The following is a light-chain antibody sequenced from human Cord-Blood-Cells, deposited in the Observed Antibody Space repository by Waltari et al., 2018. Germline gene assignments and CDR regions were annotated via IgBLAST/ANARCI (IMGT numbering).Light chain of an antibody. CDR1: QSVSSSY. CDR3: QQYGSVPRT. CDR2: GAS. Sequence: IVFTQSPGTLSFSPGDIATLSCRASQSVSSSYLAWYQQKPGQAPRLLFYGASSRATGIPDRFSGSGSGTDFTLTISRLEPEEFAVYFCQQYGSVPRTFGQGTKVEI. V-gene: IGKV3-20*01. J-gene: IGKJ1*01.